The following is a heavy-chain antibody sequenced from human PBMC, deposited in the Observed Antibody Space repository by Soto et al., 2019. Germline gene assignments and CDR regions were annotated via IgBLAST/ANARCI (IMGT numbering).Heavy chain of an antibody. J-gene: IGHJ6*02. Sequence: QVQLQESGPGLVKPSETMSLSCTVSGGSISSYYWSWFRQSPGKRMEWIGYVHHSWGSSYNPSLQRRVALSIDTAKSQFSLKVTSVTATDTAVYYCARQGFGPLHGLVDVWGQGTTVTVSS. CDR2: VHHSWGS. D-gene: IGHD3-10*01. CDR1: GGSISSYY. V-gene: IGHV4-59*08. CDR3: ARQGFGPLHGLVDV.